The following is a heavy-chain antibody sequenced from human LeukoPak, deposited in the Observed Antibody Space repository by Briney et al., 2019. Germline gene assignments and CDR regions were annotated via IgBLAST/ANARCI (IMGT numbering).Heavy chain of an antibody. CDR2: TYYRSKWYN. CDR1: GDSVSSNSAA. J-gene: IGHJ6*02. Sequence: SQTLSLTCAISGDSVSSNSAAWNWIRQSPSRGLEWLGRTYYRSKWYNDYAVSVKSRITINPDTSKNQFSLQLNSVTPGDTAVYYCARDLPARPHYYYYGMDVWGQGTTVTVSS. D-gene: IGHD6-6*01. V-gene: IGHV6-1*01. CDR3: ARDLPARPHYYYYGMDV.